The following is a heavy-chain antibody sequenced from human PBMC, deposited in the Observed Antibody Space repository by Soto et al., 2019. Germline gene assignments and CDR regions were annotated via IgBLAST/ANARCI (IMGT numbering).Heavy chain of an antibody. D-gene: IGHD6-13*01. J-gene: IGHJ4*02. CDR1: GFTFSSYG. CDR3: ARGIGSRWPPGYFDY. Sequence: GGSLRRSCAPSGFTFSSYGMHWVRQAPGKGLEWVAVIWYDGSNKYYADSVKGRFTISRDNSKNTLYLQMNSLRAEDTAVYYCARGIGSRWPPGYFDYCRQGTLVNVSS. V-gene: IGHV3-33*01. CDR2: IWYDGSNK.